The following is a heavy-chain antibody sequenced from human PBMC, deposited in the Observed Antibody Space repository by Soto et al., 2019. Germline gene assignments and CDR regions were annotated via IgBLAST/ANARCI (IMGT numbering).Heavy chain of an antibody. D-gene: IGHD3-3*01. V-gene: IGHV4-59*01. J-gene: IGHJ4*02. CDR1: DDSSSNYK. CDR3: ARGRYYDFWGGYSFDY. CDR2: IDYSGST. Sequence: SETLSLSCTVSDDSSSNYKWSWIRQPPGRRLEWIGYIDYSGSTNYNPSLQSRVTISVDTSKNQFSLKLSSVTAADTAVYYCARGRYYDFWGGYSFDYWGQGTLVTVSS.